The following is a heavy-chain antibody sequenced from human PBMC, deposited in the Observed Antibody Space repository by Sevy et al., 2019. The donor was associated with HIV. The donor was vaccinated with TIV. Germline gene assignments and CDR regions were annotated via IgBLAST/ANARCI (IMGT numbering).Heavy chain of an antibody. CDR3: ARDISIAVAGRDYYYYGMDV. CDR2: ISAYNGNT. CDR1: GYTFTSYG. J-gene: IGHJ6*02. Sequence: ASVKVSCKASGYTFTSYGISWVRQAPGQGIEWMGWISAYNGNTNYAQKLQGRVTMTTDTSTSTAYMELRSLRSDDTAVYYCARDISIAVAGRDYYYYGMDVSGQGTSVTVSS. D-gene: IGHD6-19*01. V-gene: IGHV1-18*01.